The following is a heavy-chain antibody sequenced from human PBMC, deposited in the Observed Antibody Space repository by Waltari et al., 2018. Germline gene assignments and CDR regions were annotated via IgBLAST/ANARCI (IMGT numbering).Heavy chain of an antibody. CDR3: AKGWSGTALGDAIDI. J-gene: IGHJ3*02. Sequence: EVQLVESGGDLVQPGRSLRLSCDASGFTFGDYALHWVRQAPGKGLEWVSGITWNSDNVDYADSVKGRFTVGRDNAKNSLYLRMNSLRTEDMALYYCAKGWSGTALGDAIDIWGQGTMVTVSS. D-gene: IGHD3-10*02. CDR1: GFTFGDYA. CDR2: ITWNSDNV. V-gene: IGHV3-9*03.